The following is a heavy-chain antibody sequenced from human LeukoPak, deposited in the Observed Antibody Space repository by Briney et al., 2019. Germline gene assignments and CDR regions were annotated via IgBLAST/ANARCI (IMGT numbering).Heavy chain of an antibody. CDR3: ARYLGYCSSTSCYLNYYGMDV. J-gene: IGHJ6*02. V-gene: IGHV4-34*01. CDR2: INHSGST. Sequence: SETLSLTCTVSGGSISSYYWSWIRQPPGKGLEWIGEINHSGSTNYNPSLKSRVTISVDTSKNQFSLKLSSVTAADTAVYYCARYLGYCSSTSCYLNYYGMDVWGQGTTVTVSS. CDR1: GGSISSYY. D-gene: IGHD2-2*01.